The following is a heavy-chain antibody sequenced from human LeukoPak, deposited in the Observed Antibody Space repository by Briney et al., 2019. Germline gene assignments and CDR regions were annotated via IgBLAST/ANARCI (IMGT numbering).Heavy chain of an antibody. V-gene: IGHV4-34*01. CDR3: ARQIYSSQPFDC. CDR1: GGSFSGYY. CDR2: IYYSVST. Sequence: SETLSLTCAVYGGSFSGYYWSWIRQPPGKGLEWIGSIYYSVSTYYNPSLKSRVTISVDTSKNQFSLKLSSVTAADTAMYYCARQIYSSQPFDCWGQGTLVTVSS. D-gene: IGHD6-13*01. J-gene: IGHJ4*02.